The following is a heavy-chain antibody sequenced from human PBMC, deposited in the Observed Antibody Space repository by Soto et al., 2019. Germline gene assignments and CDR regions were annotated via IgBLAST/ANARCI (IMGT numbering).Heavy chain of an antibody. CDR2: IYYSGST. Sequence: SETLSLTCTVSGGSISSGGYYWSWIRQHPGKGLEWIGYIYYSGSTYYNPSLKSRVTISVDTSKNQFSLKLSSVTAADTAVYYCARTIFGVVILGPYFDYWGQGTLVTVSS. J-gene: IGHJ4*02. CDR3: ARTIFGVVILGPYFDY. CDR1: GGSISSGGYY. D-gene: IGHD3-3*01. V-gene: IGHV4-31*03.